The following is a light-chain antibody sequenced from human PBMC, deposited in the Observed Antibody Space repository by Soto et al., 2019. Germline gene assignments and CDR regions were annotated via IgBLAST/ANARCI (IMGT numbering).Light chain of an antibody. V-gene: IGKV1-9*01. CDR2: AAS. CDR1: QGISSR. CDR3: QPVHLSPLT. J-gene: IGKJ1*01. Sequence: DIQLTQSPSFMSASVGDRVTITCRASQGISSRLAWYQQKPGQSPKLLIYAASALHSEVPSRFSGSGSGTEFPLTLSSLQPEDSASYSGQPVHLSPLTFGQAT.